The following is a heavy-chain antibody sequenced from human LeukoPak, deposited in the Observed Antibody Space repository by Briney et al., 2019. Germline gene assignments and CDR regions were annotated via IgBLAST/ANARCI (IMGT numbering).Heavy chain of an antibody. CDR1: GGSISNYY. CDR3: VRLQPNTGEWAFDI. CDR2: IYYDGST. Sequence: SETLSLTCTVSGGSISNYYWTWIRQPPGKGLEWIGSIYYDGSTNYNPSLKSRVTISLDTPKNQFSLKLGSVTAADTAVYHCVRLQPNTGEWAFDIWGQGTMVSVSS. V-gene: IGHV4-59*01. D-gene: IGHD1-1*01. J-gene: IGHJ3*02.